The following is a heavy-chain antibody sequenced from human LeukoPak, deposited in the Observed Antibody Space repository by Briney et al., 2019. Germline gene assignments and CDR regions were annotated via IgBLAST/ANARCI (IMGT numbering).Heavy chain of an antibody. Sequence: GGSLRLSCAASGFTFNIHGMNWVRQAPGKGPEWVSGIGPSGDKTYYADSVKGRFTISRDNSENTVYLQMNSLRVEDTAVYYCAKDIDWLAFEDWGQGILVTVSS. CDR2: IGPSGDKT. D-gene: IGHD6-19*01. CDR3: AKDIDWLAFED. V-gene: IGHV3-23*01. CDR1: GFTFNIHG. J-gene: IGHJ4*02.